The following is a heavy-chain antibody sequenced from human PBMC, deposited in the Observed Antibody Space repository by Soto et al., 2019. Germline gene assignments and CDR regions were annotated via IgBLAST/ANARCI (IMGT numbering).Heavy chain of an antibody. J-gene: IGHJ5*02. D-gene: IGHD2-2*02. CDR2: ISANNGNT. CDR3: ARDYCTSTRCYIRWFDP. CDR1: GYTFTSYS. Sequence: QVQLVQSGAEVKKPGASVKVSCKASGYTFTSYSITWVRQAPGQGLEWMGWISANNGNTNYAQKLQGRVTMTTDTSTSTAYMELRSLRSDDTAMYYCARDYCTSTRCYIRWFDPWGQGALVTVSS. V-gene: IGHV1-18*01.